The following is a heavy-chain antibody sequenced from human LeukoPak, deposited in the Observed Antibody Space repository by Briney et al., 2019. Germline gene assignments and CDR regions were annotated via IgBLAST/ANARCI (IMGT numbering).Heavy chain of an antibody. CDR1: GGTISGYY. Sequence: PSETLSLTCTVSGGTISGYYWRGIRQPPAQGLEWIGNVHYSGTTNYSPSLKSRVTISVDSAKKQFSLKLTSVTAADTAVYYCARGGRSGSYTYYFDYWGLGSLVTVSS. CDR2: VHYSGTT. CDR3: ARGGRSGSYTYYFDY. J-gene: IGHJ4*02. V-gene: IGHV4-59*01. D-gene: IGHD1-26*01.